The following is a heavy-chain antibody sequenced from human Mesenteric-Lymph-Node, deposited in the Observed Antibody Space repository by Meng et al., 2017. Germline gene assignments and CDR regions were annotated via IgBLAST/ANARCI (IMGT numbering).Heavy chain of an antibody. CDR2: IIPIFGTA. D-gene: IGHD2-15*01. V-gene: IGHV1-69*01. J-gene: IGHJ6*02. CDR3: NSRLLVKYYYYGMDV. CDR1: GGTFSSYA. Sequence: QVELVQSWAEVKKPGSSVKGSCKASGGTFSSYAISWVRQAPGQGLEWMGGIIPIFGTANYAQKFQGRVTITADESTSTAYMELSSLRSEDTAVYYCNSRLLVKYYYYGMDVWGQGNPGHRLL.